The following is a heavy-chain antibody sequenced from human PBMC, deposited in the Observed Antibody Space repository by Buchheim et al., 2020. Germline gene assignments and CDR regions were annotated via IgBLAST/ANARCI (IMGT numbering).Heavy chain of an antibody. V-gene: IGHV4-61*02. CDR3: ARAYYGGNSNWFGP. D-gene: IGHD4-23*01. CDR1: GDSISSGTYY. CDR2: INRSGSA. Sequence: QVQVLESGPGLVKPSQTLSLTCSVSGDSISSGTYYWNWIRQPAGKGLEWIGRINRSGSADFNPSLKSRVTISVDTSKNQISLKLNSVTAADTAVYYCARAYYGGNSNWFGPWGQGTL. J-gene: IGHJ5*02.